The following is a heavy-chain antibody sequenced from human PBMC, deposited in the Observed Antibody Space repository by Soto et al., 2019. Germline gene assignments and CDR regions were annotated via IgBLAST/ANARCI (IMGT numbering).Heavy chain of an antibody. Sequence: PSETLSLTCAFSGGSIISGGYSWSWIRQPPGKGLEWIGYIYHSGSTYYNPSLKSRVTISVDRSKNQFSLKLSSVTAADTAVYYCAAGANSSGYFDPWGQGTLVTVSS. CDR1: GGSIISGGYS. V-gene: IGHV4-30-2*01. J-gene: IGHJ5*02. D-gene: IGHD3-22*01. CDR3: AAGANSSGYFDP. CDR2: IYHSGST.